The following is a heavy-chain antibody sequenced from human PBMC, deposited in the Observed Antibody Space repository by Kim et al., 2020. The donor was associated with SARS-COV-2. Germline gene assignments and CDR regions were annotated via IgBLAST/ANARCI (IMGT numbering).Heavy chain of an antibody. J-gene: IGHJ1*01. Sequence: GYAQKCQGRVSMTRNTSISTAYMELSSLRSEDTAVYYCTPNTLTTRYFQHWGQGTLVTVSS. V-gene: IGHV1-8*01. CDR3: TPNTLTTRYFQH. D-gene: IGHD4-17*01.